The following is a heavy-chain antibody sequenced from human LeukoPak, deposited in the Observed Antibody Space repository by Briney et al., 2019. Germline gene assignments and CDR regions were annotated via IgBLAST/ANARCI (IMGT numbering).Heavy chain of an antibody. J-gene: IGHJ4*02. CDR1: GFTVSSNY. Sequence: GGSLRLSCAASGFTVSSNYMSWVRQAPGKGLEWVSSISSSSSYIYYADSVKGRFTISRDNAKNSLYLQMNSLRAEDTAVYYCARTGGYGALIFYWGQGTLVTVSS. V-gene: IGHV3-21*01. CDR3: ARTGGYGALIFY. D-gene: IGHD3-10*01. CDR2: ISSSSSYI.